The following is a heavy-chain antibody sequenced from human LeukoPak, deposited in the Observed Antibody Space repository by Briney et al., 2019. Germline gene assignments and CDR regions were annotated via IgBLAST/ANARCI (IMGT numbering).Heavy chain of an antibody. D-gene: IGHD2-15*01. CDR1: GFTVSSKY. CDR2: IYSGGTT. Sequence: PGGSLRLSCAASGFTVSSKYMSWVRQAPGKGLEWVSVIYSGGTTYYADSVKGRFTISRDNSKNTLYLQMNSLRAEDTAVYYCARSGCSGGRCYYSLDYWGQGTLVTVSS. V-gene: IGHV3-53*01. J-gene: IGHJ4*02. CDR3: ARSGCSGGRCYYSLDY.